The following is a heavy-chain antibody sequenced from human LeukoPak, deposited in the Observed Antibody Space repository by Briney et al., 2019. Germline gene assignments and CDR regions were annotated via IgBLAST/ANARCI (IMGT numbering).Heavy chain of an antibody. CDR2: LYYSGNA. J-gene: IGHJ1*01. Sequence: PSETLSLTCTVSGGSISDIYYSWGWNRQPPGKGLEWIGSLYYSGNAYYNPSLKTRVTISVDTSKNHFSLRLSSVTAADTAVYFCAGRLDDLGVVAGAAHNGAEYFQQWGHGTLVTVTS. V-gene: IGHV4-39*02. D-gene: IGHD2-15*01. CDR1: GGSISDIYYS. CDR3: AGRLDDLGVVAGAAHNGAEYFQQ.